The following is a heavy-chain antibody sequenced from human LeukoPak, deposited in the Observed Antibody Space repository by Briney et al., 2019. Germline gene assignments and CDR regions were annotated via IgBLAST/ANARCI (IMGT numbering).Heavy chain of an antibody. J-gene: IGHJ6*02. CDR2: INHSGST. CDR1: GGSISSSSYY. V-gene: IGHV4-39*07. D-gene: IGHD2-2*01. Sequence: SETLSLTCTVSGGSISSSSYYWGWIRQPPGKGLEWIGEINHSGSTNYNPSLKSRVTISVDTSKNQFSLKLSSVTAADTAVYYCARVTNIVVVPAAVYYYYGMDVWGQGTTVTVSS. CDR3: ARVTNIVVVPAAVYYYYGMDV.